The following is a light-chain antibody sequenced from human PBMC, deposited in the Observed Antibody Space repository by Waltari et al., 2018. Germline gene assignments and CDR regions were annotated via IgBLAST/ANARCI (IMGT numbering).Light chain of an antibody. J-gene: IGLJ2*01. CDR3: AAWDDSLNGVV. CDR2: SNN. Sequence: QSVLTQPPSASGTPGQRVTISCSGSSSNIGSNTVNWYQQLPGTAPKLLIYSNNQRPSGGPARFPGSKAGSSASLAISGLPSEDEADDYCAAWDDSLNGVVFGGGTKLTVL. CDR1: SSNIGSNT. V-gene: IGLV1-44*01.